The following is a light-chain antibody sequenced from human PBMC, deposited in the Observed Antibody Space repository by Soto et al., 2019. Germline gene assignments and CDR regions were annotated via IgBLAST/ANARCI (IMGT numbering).Light chain of an antibody. CDR3: RRSLLPHSSS. CDR1: QGVGNY. CDR2: AAT. J-gene: IGKJ2*01. Sequence: DLQMTQSPSSLSASVGDSVTITCRASQGVGNYLNWYQQKPGQAPNLVIYAATSLQRGVPPRFSGSGSRRGFALTISSLQPEDCATYCRRRSLLPHSSSFGQGIKLA. V-gene: IGKV1-39*01.